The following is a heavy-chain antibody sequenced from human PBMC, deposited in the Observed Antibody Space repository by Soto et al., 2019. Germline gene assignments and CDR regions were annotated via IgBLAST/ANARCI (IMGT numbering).Heavy chain of an antibody. Sequence: PGGSLRLSCAASGFTFSSYAMSLVRQAPGKGLEWVSAISGSGGSTYYADTVKGRFTISRDNSKNTLYLQMNSLRAEDTAVYYCAKWLVAAAGSYYSSYYGMDVWGQGTTATVSS. D-gene: IGHD6-13*01. V-gene: IGHV3-23*01. CDR2: ISGSGGST. J-gene: IGHJ6*01. CDR1: GFTFSSYA. CDR3: AKWLVAAAGSYYSSYYGMDV.